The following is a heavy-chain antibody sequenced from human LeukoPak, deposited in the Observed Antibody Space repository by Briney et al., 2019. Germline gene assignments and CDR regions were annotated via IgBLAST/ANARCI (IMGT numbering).Heavy chain of an antibody. CDR2: IYYSGST. V-gene: IGHV4-59*01. D-gene: IGHD6-19*01. CDR3: ARGPRGGWYTKLDY. CDR1: GGSISSYY. J-gene: IGHJ4*01. Sequence: SETLSLTCTVSGGSISSYYWSWIRQPPGKGLEWIGYIYYSGSTNYNPSLKSRVTISVDTSKNQFSLKLSSVTAADTAVYYCARGPRGGWYTKLDYWGXGTLVTVSS.